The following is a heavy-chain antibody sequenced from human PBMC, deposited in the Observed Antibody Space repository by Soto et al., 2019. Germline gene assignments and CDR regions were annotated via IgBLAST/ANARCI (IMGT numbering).Heavy chain of an antibody. D-gene: IGHD5-12*01. Sequence: QVRLQESGPGLVKPSETLSLTCTVFGGSIISYYGSWIRQPPGRGLEWIGFIYYAGSTKYSPSLNSRVTISVDTSKNPFPRTVTAVTAADAAVYYCERRLVATETFDYWGQGTLVTVSS. CDR1: GGSIISYY. CDR3: ERRLVATETFDY. J-gene: IGHJ4*02. V-gene: IGHV4-59*08. CDR2: IYYAGST.